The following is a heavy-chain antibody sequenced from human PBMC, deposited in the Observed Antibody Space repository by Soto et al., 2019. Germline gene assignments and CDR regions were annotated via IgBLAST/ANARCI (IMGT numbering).Heavy chain of an antibody. CDR1: GVHFNKYD. V-gene: IGHV3-23*05. CDR3: AKDSPSYTDSPCYFDS. Sequence: PGGSLTLSCAAFGVHFNKYDMSWIRQAPGKGLEWISNIYSNGDSTYYADPVKGRFTIYRDNSKNALYLQMNSLIADDMVVSYCAKDSPSYTDSPCYFDSWGQGTLVTVSS. CDR2: IYSNGDST. J-gene: IGHJ4*02. D-gene: IGHD3-16*01.